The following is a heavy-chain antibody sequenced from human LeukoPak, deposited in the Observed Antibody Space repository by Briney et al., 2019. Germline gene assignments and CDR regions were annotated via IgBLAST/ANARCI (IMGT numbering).Heavy chain of an antibody. CDR1: GYTFTGYY. Sequence: GASVKVSCKASGYTFTGYYMHWVRQAPGQGLEWMGWINPNSGDTNFAQKFQGRVTMTRDTSISTAYMELSRLRSDDTAVYYCARKLSIAVDGKLVERGMDVWGQGTTVTVSS. CDR3: ARKLSIAVDGKLVERGMDV. J-gene: IGHJ6*02. V-gene: IGHV1-2*02. D-gene: IGHD6-19*01. CDR2: INPNSGDT.